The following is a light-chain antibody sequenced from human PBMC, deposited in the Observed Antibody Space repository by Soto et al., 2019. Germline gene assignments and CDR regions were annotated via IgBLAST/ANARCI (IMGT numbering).Light chain of an antibody. J-gene: IGLJ2*01. CDR1: NNDVGGYDY. Sequence: QSVLAQPASVSGSPGQSITISCTGTNNDVGGYDYVSWYQQHPGKAPKLMIYDVSNRPSGVSDRFSGSKSGNTASLTISGLQADDEADYYCSSYTSGTTLVVFGGGTKLTVL. CDR2: DVS. CDR3: SSYTSGTTLVV. V-gene: IGLV2-14*01.